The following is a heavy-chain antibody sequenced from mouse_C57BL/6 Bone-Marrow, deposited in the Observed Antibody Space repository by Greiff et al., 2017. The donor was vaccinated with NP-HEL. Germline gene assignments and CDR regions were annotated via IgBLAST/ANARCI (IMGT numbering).Heavy chain of an antibody. Sequence: VQRVESGPELVKPGASVKISCKASGYAFSSSWMNWVKQRPGKGLEWIGRIYPGDGDTNYNGKFKGKATLTADKSSSTAYMQLSSLTSEDSAVYFCAREENYYGSSYGFAYWGQGTLVTVSA. V-gene: IGHV1-82*01. J-gene: IGHJ3*01. CDR2: IYPGDGDT. D-gene: IGHD1-1*01. CDR1: GYAFSSSW. CDR3: AREENYYGSSYGFAY.